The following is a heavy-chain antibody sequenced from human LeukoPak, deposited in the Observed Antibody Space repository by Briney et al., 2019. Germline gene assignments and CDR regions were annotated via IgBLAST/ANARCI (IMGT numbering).Heavy chain of an antibody. CDR2: INHGGST. V-gene: IGHV4-34*01. Sequence: SSETLSLTCAVYGGSFSGYYWNWIRQPPGRGLEWIGEINHGGSTNYNASLKSRVTISVDTSKNQFSLKLSSVTAADTAVYYCARAERIPHNYSGSSVSFDYRGQGTLVAVSS. J-gene: IGHJ4*02. CDR3: ARAERIPHNYSGSSVSFDY. CDR1: GGSFSGYY. D-gene: IGHD1-26*01.